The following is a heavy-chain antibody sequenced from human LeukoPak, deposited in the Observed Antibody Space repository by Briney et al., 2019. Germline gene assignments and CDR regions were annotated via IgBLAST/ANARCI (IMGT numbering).Heavy chain of an antibody. CDR3: ARDRDYYDSSGALFDY. V-gene: IGHV1-18*01. Sequence: ASVKVSCKTSGYTFTSYGINWVRQVPGQGLEWMGWISAYNGNTKYGQRVQGRVTMTTDTSTSTAYMDLRSLRSDDTAVYYCARDRDYYDSSGALFDYWGQGTLVTVSS. CDR1: GYTFTSYG. CDR2: ISAYNGNT. D-gene: IGHD3-22*01. J-gene: IGHJ4*02.